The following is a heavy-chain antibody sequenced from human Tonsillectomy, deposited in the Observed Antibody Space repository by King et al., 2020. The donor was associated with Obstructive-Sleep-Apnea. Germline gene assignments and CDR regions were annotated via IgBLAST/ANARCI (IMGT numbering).Heavy chain of an antibody. V-gene: IGHV5-51*01. CDR3: ARHKDSRSVAATGFYYGMDV. CDR2: IYPGDSDT. D-gene: IGHD6-19*01. CDR1: GYNFTNFW. Sequence: QLVQSGAEIKKPGESLKISCKTSGYNFTNFWIAWVRQVPGRGLEWMGIIYPGDSDTRYSPSLQGQVTISADKSISTTYLQWSTLKAPDTAVYYCARHKDSRSVAATGFYYGMDVWGQGTTVTVSS. J-gene: IGHJ6*02.